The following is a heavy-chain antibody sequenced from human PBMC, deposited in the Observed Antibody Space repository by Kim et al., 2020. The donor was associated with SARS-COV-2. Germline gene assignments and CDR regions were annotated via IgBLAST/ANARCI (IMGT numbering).Heavy chain of an antibody. CDR1: GGSVDSGSYY. Sequence: SETLSLTCAVSGGSVDSGSYYWTWIRQPPGMGLEWIGEVNYSGRTNYNPSLTSRVTISVDTSKNHFSLRLNSVTAADTAVYYCAASQQLLFVYWGQGILV. J-gene: IGHJ4*02. CDR3: AASQQLLFVY. V-gene: IGHV4-34*01. CDR2: VNYSGRT. D-gene: IGHD4-4*01.